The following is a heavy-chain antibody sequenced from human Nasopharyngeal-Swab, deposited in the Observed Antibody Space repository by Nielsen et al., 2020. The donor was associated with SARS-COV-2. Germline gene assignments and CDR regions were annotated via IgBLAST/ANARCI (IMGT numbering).Heavy chain of an antibody. D-gene: IGHD6-19*01. CDR2: IYYSGST. J-gene: IGHJ6*03. Sequence: PGKGLEWIGYIYYSGSTYHNPSLKSRVTISVDTSKNQFSLKLSSVTAADTAVYYCAKSPPRGWGYYYYMDVWGKGTTVTVSS. CDR3: AKSPPRGWGYYYYMDV. V-gene: IGHV4-30-4*05.